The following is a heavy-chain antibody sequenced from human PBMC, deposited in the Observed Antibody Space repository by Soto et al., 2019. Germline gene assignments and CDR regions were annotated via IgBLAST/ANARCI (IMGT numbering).Heavy chain of an antibody. Sequence: EVLLVESGGGLVQPGGSLTLSCAASRFTFGSYWMNWVRQAPGKGLEWVANIKGDGSEMYYVDSVEGRFTISRDNTKNSLDLQMISLRVEDTAVYYCAAGFPPDFWGQGTLVTVSS. J-gene: IGHJ4*02. CDR1: RFTFGSYW. V-gene: IGHV3-7*01. CDR2: IKGDGSEM. D-gene: IGHD3-10*01. CDR3: AAGFPPDF.